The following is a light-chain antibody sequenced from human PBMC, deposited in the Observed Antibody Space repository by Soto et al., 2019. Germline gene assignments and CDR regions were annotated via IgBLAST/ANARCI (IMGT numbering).Light chain of an antibody. CDR1: SSDVGSYNY. V-gene: IGLV2-14*01. CDR3: TAYTVSMAIVV. CDR2: KIS. Sequence: QSALTQPASVSGSPGQSVTISCTGTSSDVGSYNYVSWHQQHPGKAPKLMIYKISHRPSGVPDRFSGSKSGTTASLTISGLRAEDEADYDCTAYTVSMAIVVFGGGTKLTVL. J-gene: IGLJ2*01.